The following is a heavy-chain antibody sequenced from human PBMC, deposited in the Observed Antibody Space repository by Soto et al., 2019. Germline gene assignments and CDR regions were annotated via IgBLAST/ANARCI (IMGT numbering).Heavy chain of an antibody. CDR1: GFTFSTYS. Sequence: GGSLRLSCAASGFTFSTYSMNWVRQAPGKGLEWVLYISSSSSTIYYADSVKGRFTISRDSAKNSLYLQMNSLRAEDTAVYYCARDFFLGFSSSWDPSYYYGMDVWGQGTTVTVSS. J-gene: IGHJ6*02. CDR2: ISSSSSTI. V-gene: IGHV3-48*04. CDR3: ARDFFLGFSSSWDPSYYYGMDV. D-gene: IGHD6-13*01.